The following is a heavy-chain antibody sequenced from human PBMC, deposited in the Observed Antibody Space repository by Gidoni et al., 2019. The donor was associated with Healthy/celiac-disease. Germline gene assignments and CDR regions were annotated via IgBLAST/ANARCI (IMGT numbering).Heavy chain of an antibody. CDR1: GFTFSSYE. Sequence: EVQLVESGGGWVQPGGSLRLSCGASGFTFSSYEMTWVRPAQGKGLEWVSYISSICSTIYYADSVKGRFTISRDNAKNSLYLQMNSLRAEDTAVYYCARAAPVLLWFGAEFDYWGQGTLVTVSS. V-gene: IGHV3-48*03. CDR3: ARAAPVLLWFGAEFDY. J-gene: IGHJ4*02. D-gene: IGHD3-10*01. CDR2: ISSICSTI.